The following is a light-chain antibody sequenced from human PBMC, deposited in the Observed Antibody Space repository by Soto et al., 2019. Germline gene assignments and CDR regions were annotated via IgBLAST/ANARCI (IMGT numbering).Light chain of an antibody. Sequence: EIVMTQSPATLSVSPGESATLSCRASQNINSDLAWYVQKPGQAPRRVIYGASTWGTDVPPRFTGSGSGTEFNLNISGLQSEDFAVYYCQQYNSWPITFGQGTRL. CDR3: QQYNSWPIT. CDR2: GAS. V-gene: IGKV3D-15*01. J-gene: IGKJ5*01. CDR1: QNINSD.